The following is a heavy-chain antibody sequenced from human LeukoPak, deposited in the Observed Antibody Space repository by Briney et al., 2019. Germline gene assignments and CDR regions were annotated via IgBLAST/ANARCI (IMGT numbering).Heavy chain of an antibody. V-gene: IGHV4-39*07. CDR3: ARVRCSGGSCPYYYYYYYMDV. J-gene: IGHJ6*03. Sequence: PSETLSLTCTVSGGSISSSSYYWAWIRQPPGKGLEWIGSNSGSTYYNPSLQSRVTISIDTSKNQFSLKLRFVTAADTAVYYCARVRCSGGSCPYYYYYYYMDVWGKGTTVTVSS. CDR1: GGSISSSSYY. CDR2: NSGST. D-gene: IGHD2-15*01.